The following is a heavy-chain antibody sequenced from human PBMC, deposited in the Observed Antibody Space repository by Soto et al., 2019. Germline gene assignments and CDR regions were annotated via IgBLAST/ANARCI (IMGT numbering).Heavy chain of an antibody. Sequence: QVQLQESGPGLVKPSQTLSLTCTVSGGSIRSTRYYWSWIRQHPGKGLEWIAYIYHSGSTYYNPSFKSRVVMSVDTSSNQFSLRQSSENAADTAVYVWGRVTSEERITNTGVVNGTMDVTGQGTLVTVSS. V-gene: IGHV4-31*03. D-gene: IGHD3-3*01. CDR3: GRVTSEERITNTGVVNGTMDV. CDR2: IYHSGST. J-gene: IGHJ6*02. CDR1: GGSIRSTRYY.